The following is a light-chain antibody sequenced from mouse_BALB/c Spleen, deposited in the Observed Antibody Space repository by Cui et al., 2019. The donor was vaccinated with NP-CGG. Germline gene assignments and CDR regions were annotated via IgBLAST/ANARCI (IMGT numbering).Light chain of an antibody. J-gene: IGLJ1*01. CDR2: GTN. V-gene: IGLV1*01. CDR1: TGTVTTSNY. CDR3: ALWYSNHWV. Sequence: QVVVIKESALTTSPGETVTLTCRSSTGTVTTSNYANWVQEKPDHLFTGLIGGTNNRAPGVPARFSGSLIGDKAALTITGAQTEDEAIYFCALWYSNHWVFGGGTKLTVL.